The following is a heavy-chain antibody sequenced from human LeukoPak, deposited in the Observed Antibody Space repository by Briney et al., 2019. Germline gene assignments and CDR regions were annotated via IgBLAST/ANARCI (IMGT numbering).Heavy chain of an antibody. D-gene: IGHD2-2*01. J-gene: IGHJ5*02. CDR2: IYHSGTT. CDR1: GGSISSSNW. Sequence: SGTLSLTCAVSGGSISSSNWWSWVRPPPGKGLEWIGEIYHSGTTNYNPSLKSRVTISVDKSKNQFSLKVSSVTAADTAVYYCARVLGYCNSASCSQGWLDPWGQGTLVTVSS. CDR3: ARVLGYCNSASCSQGWLDP. V-gene: IGHV4-4*02.